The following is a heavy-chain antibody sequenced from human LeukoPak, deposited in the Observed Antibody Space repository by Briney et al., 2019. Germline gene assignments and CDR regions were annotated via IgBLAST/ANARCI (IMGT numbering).Heavy chain of an antibody. Sequence: SETLSLTCTVSGGSISSYYWSWIRQPPGKGLEWIGYIYYSGSTNYNPSLKSRVTISVDTSKNQFSLKLSSVTAADTAVYYCARGLWFGELRRYFDLWGRGTLVTVSS. CDR2: IYYSGST. J-gene: IGHJ2*01. CDR1: GGSISSYY. V-gene: IGHV4-59*01. D-gene: IGHD3-10*01. CDR3: ARGLWFGELRRYFDL.